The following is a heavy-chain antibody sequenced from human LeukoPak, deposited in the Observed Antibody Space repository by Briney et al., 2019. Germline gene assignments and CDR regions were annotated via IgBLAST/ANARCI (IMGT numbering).Heavy chain of an antibody. Sequence: SGPALVKPTQTLTLTCTFSGFSLSTSGMCVSWIRQPPGKALEWLARIDWDDDKYYSTSLKTRLTISKDTSKNQVVLTMTNMDPVDTATYYCTRIYRNRYNYGYFDYWGQGTLVTVSS. CDR3: TRIYRNRYNYGYFDY. CDR2: IDWDDDK. CDR1: GFSLSTSGMC. D-gene: IGHD5-24*01. V-gene: IGHV2-70*11. J-gene: IGHJ4*02.